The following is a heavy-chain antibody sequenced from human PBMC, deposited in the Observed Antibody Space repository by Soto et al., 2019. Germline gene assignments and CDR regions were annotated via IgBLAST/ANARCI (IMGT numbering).Heavy chain of an antibody. CDR3: TTDSSGWYYYYMDV. D-gene: IGHD6-19*01. CDR2: IKSKTDGGTT. J-gene: IGHJ6*03. V-gene: IGHV3-15*01. Sequence: PGGSLRLSCAASGFTFSNAWMSWVRQAPGKGLEWVGRIKSKTDGGTTDYAAPVKGRFTISRDDSKNTLYLQMNSLKTEDTAVYYCTTDSSGWYYYYMDVWGKGTTVTVSS. CDR1: GFTFSNAW.